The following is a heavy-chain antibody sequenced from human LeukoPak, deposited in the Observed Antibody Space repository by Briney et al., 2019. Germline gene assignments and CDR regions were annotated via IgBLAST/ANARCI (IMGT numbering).Heavy chain of an antibody. CDR1: GGSISSYY. V-gene: IGHV4-34*01. CDR3: ARVSGWSSGWYADY. CDR2: INHSGST. D-gene: IGHD6-19*01. Sequence: SETLSLTCTVSGGSISSYYWSWIRQPPGKGLEWIGEINHSGSTNYNPSLKSRVTISVDTSKNQFSLKLSSVTAADTAVYYCARVSGWSSGWYADYWGQGTLVTVSS. J-gene: IGHJ4*02.